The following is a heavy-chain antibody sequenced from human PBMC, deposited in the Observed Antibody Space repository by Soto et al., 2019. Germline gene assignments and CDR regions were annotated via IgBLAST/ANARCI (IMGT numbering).Heavy chain of an antibody. CDR3: TPREGGLGDY. D-gene: IGHD3-16*01. CDR2: IKSKTDGGTT. CDR1: GFTFNNAW. J-gene: IGHJ4*02. V-gene: IGHV3-15*07. Sequence: EVQLVESGGGLVKPGGSLRLSCAASGFTFNNAWMNWVRQAPGQGLEWVGRIKSKTDGGTTDYAVPVKGRFTVSRDDSKHTLYLQMRGQKPEDSALCYCTPREGGLGDYWGQGTLVTVSS.